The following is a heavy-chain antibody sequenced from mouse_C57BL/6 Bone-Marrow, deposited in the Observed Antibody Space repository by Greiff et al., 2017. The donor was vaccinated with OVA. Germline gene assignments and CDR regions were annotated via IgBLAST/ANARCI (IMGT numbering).Heavy chain of an antibody. V-gene: IGHV1-82*01. CDR2: IYPGDGDT. J-gene: IGHJ3*01. D-gene: IGHD1-1*01. CDR1: GYAFSSSW. Sequence: QVQLKQSGPELVKPGASVKISCKASGYAFSSSWMNWVKQRPGKGLEWIGRIYPGDGDTNYNGKFKGKATLTADKSSSTAYMQLSSLTSEDSAVYFCARSSNGSSPAWFAYWGQGTLVTVSA. CDR3: ARSSNGSSPAWFAY.